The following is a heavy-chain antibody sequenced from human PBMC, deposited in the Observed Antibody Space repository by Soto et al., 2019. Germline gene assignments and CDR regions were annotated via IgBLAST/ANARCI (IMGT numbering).Heavy chain of an antibody. CDR2: IYYSGST. V-gene: IGHV4-59*01. CDR3: ASGLRYFDW. CDR1: GGSITSSY. D-gene: IGHD3-9*01. J-gene: IGHJ4*02. Sequence: QVQLQESGPGLVKPSETLSLTCTVSGGSITSSYWSWIRQPPGKGLEWIGYIYYSGSTNYNPSLKSRVTISVDTSKNQFSLNLSSVTAADTAVYFCASGLRYFDWWGQGTLVTVSS.